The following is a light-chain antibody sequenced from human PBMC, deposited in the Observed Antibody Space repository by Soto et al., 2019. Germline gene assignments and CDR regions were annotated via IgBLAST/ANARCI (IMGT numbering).Light chain of an antibody. Sequence: DIQLTQSPSFLSASVGDRVTITCRASQGISSYLAWYQQKPGKAPELLIYAASTLQSGVPSRFSGSGSGTEFALTIGSLQPEDFATYYCQQLNSYPRTFGGGTKVEIK. J-gene: IGKJ4*01. CDR2: AAS. CDR1: QGISSY. CDR3: QQLNSYPRT. V-gene: IGKV1-9*01.